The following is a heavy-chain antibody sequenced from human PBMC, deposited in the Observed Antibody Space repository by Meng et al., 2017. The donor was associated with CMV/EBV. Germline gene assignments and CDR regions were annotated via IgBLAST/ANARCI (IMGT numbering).Heavy chain of an antibody. CDR2: ISWNSGSI. J-gene: IGHJ6*02. Sequence: SLKISCAASGFTFDDYAMHWVRQAPGKGLEWVSGISWNSGSIGYADSVKGRFTISRDNAKNSLYLQMNSLRAEGTALYHCAKDIGYSSSSVWYYYGMDVWGQGTTVTVSS. V-gene: IGHV3-9*01. CDR3: AKDIGYSSSSVWYYYGMDV. CDR1: GFTFDDYA. D-gene: IGHD6-6*01.